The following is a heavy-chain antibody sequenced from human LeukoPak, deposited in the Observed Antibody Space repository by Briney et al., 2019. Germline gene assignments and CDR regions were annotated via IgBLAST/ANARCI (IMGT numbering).Heavy chain of an antibody. CDR1: GGSISGYY. V-gene: IGHV4-59*08. CDR3: ARRARATGGGDYFDY. D-gene: IGHD2-15*01. CDR2: IYYSGNT. Sequence: PSETLSLTCTVSGGSISGYYWTWIPQPPGKGLEWFGYIYYSGNTNYNPSLKSRVTISLDTSKNQFSLQLRSVTAADTAVYYCARRARATGGGDYFDYWGQGTLVTVSS. J-gene: IGHJ4*02.